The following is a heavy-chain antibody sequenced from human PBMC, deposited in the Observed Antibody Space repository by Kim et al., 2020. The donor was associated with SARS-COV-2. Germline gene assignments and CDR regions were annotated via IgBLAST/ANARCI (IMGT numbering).Heavy chain of an antibody. Sequence: ASVKVSCKASGYTFTSYGISWVRQAPGQGLEWMGWISAYNGNTNYAQKLQGRVTMTTDTSTSTAYMELRSLRSDDTAVYYCARDRLHQGRRGAATPALPDYWGQGTLVTVSS. CDR2: ISAYNGNT. CDR1: GYTFTSYG. V-gene: IGHV1-18*01. D-gene: IGHD2-15*01. J-gene: IGHJ4*02. CDR3: ARDRLHQGRRGAATPALPDY.